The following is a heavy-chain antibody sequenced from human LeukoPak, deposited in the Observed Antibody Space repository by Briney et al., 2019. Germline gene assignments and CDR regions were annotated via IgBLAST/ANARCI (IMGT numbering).Heavy chain of an antibody. CDR2: ISHTGST. CDR1: GGSLSGYF. V-gene: IGHV4-34*01. J-gene: IGHJ4*02. Sequence: SETLSLTCAVYGGSLSGYFWSWIRQPPGKGLEWIGEISHTGSTNCNPSLKSRVTISVDTSKHQFSLKVTSVTAADTAVYYCARGLTGPRLGDWGQGTLVTVSS. CDR3: ARGLTGPRLGD. D-gene: IGHD3-16*01.